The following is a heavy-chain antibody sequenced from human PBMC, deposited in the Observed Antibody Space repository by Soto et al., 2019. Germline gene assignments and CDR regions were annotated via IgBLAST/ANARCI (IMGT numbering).Heavy chain of an antibody. D-gene: IGHD2-15*01. V-gene: IGHV3-30-3*01. J-gene: IGHJ5*02. CDR1: GFTFSRYA. Sequence: GWSLRLYCAATGFTFSRYALHLVRQSPGKVLEWVVVISYDGSNKYYADSVKCRFTISRDNAKNSLYLQMNSLRAEDTAVYYCARDRGYCSGSSCSSNWFDPWGQGP. CDR2: ISYDGSNK. CDR3: ARDRGYCSGSSCSSNWFDP.